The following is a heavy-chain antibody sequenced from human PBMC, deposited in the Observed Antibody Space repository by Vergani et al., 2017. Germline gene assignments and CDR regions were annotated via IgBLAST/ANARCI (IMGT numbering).Heavy chain of an antibody. CDR2: ISGNNDDV. Sequence: EVQMVESGGGLVKPGGSLRLSCVASGFTFSHYSMNWVRQAPGKGLEWVSSISGNNDDVYYADSVKGRFTITRDNAKNSLYVDRSSLRAEDTAVYYCARTQRYDILTGFSPYYYNCMDVWGQGTTVTVSS. D-gene: IGHD3-9*01. CDR3: ARTQRYDILTGFSPYYYNCMDV. CDR1: GFTFSHYS. V-gene: IGHV3-21*01. J-gene: IGHJ6*02.